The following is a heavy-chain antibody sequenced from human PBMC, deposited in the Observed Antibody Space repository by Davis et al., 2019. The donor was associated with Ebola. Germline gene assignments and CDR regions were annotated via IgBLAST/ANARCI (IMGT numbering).Heavy chain of an antibody. CDR2: INTSDGFT. CDR3: GKGKLEEMDS. Sequence: ASVKVSCKASGYRFTSYHMHWAGQAPGHGLEWLGPINTSDGFTSYAQEFQGRVTMTRDTSTSTVYMDLRSLRSEDTAVYYCGKGKLEEMDSWGQGTLVTVS. D-gene: IGHD1-1*01. CDR1: GYRFTSYH. V-gene: IGHV1-46*01. J-gene: IGHJ4*02.